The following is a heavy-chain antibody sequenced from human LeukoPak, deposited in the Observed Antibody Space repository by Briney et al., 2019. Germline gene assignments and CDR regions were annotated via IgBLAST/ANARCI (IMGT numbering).Heavy chain of an antibody. Sequence: GGSLRLSCAASGFTFSSYWMSWVRQAPGKGPEWVANIKQDGSEKYYVDSVKGRFTISRDNAKNSLYLQMNSLRAEDTAVYYCARLDGCSSSWYGVCWFDPWGQGTLATVSS. J-gene: IGHJ5*02. CDR2: IKQDGSEK. CDR1: GFTFSSYW. CDR3: ARLDGCSSSWYGVCWFDP. D-gene: IGHD6-13*01. V-gene: IGHV3-7*01.